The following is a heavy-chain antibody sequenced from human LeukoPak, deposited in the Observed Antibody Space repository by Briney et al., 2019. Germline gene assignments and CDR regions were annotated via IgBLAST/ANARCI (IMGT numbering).Heavy chain of an antibody. CDR3: ARENLGDCYFDY. CDR2: IYHSGST. V-gene: IGHV4-30-2*01. Sequence: SQTLSLTCAVSGGSISSGGYSWSWIRQPPGKGLEWIGYIYHSGSTYYNPSLKSRVTISVDRSKNQFSLKLSSVTAADTAVYYCARENLGDCYFDYWGQGTLVTVSS. CDR1: GGSISSGGYS. J-gene: IGHJ4*02. D-gene: IGHD3-16*01.